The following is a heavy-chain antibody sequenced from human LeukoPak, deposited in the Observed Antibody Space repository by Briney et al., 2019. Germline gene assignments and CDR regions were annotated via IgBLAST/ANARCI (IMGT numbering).Heavy chain of an antibody. CDR1: GFTFSSYA. CDR2: ISGSGGST. Sequence: GGSLRLSCAASGFTFSSYAMSWVRQAPGKGLEWVSAISGSGGSTYYADSVKGRFTISRDNSKNTLYLQMNSLRAEDTAVYYCAKSPAPLYYYYMDVWGKGTTVTASS. V-gene: IGHV3-23*01. D-gene: IGHD2-2*01. J-gene: IGHJ6*03. CDR3: AKSPAPLYYYYMDV.